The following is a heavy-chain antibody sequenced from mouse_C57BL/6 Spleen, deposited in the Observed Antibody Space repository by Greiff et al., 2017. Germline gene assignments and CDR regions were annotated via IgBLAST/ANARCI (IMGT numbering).Heavy chain of an antibody. CDR2: IDPEDGET. D-gene: IGHD1-1*01. J-gene: IGHJ4*01. Sequence: EVQLVESGAELVKPGASVKLSCTASGFNIKDYYMHWVKQRTEQGLEWIGRIDPEDGETKYAPKFQGKATITADTSSNTAYLQLSSLTSEDTAVYYCATTTVVATGAMDYWGQGTSVTVSS. CDR3: ATTTVVATGAMDY. CDR1: GFNIKDYY. V-gene: IGHV14-2*01.